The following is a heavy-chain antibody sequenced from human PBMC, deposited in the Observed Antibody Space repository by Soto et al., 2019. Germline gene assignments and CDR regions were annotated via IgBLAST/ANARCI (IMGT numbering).Heavy chain of an antibody. CDR1: GFTFNNFG. CDR3: AKKHNYYDRSGHYYGGGGFDY. J-gene: IGHJ4*02. Sequence: QVHLAESGGGVVQPGRSLRLSCVASGFTFNNFGMHWVRQAPGKGLEWLAVIWFDGSTTYYADSVRGRCTISRDNSKNTLYLEINSLRAEDTAVYYCAKKHNYYDRSGHYYGGGGFDYWGQGTRVTVSS. CDR2: IWFDGSTT. V-gene: IGHV3-33*03. D-gene: IGHD3-22*01.